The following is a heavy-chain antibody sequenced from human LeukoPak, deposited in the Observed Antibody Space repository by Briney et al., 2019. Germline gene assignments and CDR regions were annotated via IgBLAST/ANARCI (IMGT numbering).Heavy chain of an antibody. CDR3: ARDGIYYDTSGYSSFRTFDI. V-gene: IGHV1-8*03. J-gene: IGHJ3*02. D-gene: IGHD3-22*01. Sequence: GASVKVSCKTSGYTFTSYDINWVRQATGQGLEWMGWMNPNSGNTGYAQKFQGRVTITRNTSISTAYLELSSLRAEDTAMYYCARDGIYYDTSGYSSFRTFDIWGQGTMVIVSS. CDR2: MNPNSGNT. CDR1: GYTFTSYD.